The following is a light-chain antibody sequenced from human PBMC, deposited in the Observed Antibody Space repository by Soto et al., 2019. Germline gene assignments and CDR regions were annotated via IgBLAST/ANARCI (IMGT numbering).Light chain of an antibody. CDR1: RSNIGAGFD. Sequence: QSVLTQPPSVSGAPGQRVTISCTRHRSNIGAGFDVHWYQQLPGTAPKLLIYGNNNRPSGVPDRFSGSKSGTSASLAITGLQAEDDADYYCQSYDASLSAAYVFGTGTKLTVL. CDR3: QSYDASLSAAYV. J-gene: IGLJ1*01. CDR2: GNN. V-gene: IGLV1-40*01.